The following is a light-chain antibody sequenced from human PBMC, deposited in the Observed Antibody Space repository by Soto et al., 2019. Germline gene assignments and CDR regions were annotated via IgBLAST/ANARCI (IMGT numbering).Light chain of an antibody. Sequence: QSALTQPPSASGSPGQSVTISCTGTSSDVGGYNYVSWYQQHPGKAPKLMIYEVSKRPSGVPDRFSGSKSGNTASLTVSGLQAEHEADYYCSSYAGSKVFGGGTKLTVL. V-gene: IGLV2-8*01. CDR3: SSYAGSKV. J-gene: IGLJ3*02. CDR2: EVS. CDR1: SSDVGGYNY.